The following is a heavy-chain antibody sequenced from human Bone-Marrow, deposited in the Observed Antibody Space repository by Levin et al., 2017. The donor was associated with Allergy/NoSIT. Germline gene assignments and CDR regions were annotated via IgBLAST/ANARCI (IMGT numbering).Heavy chain of an antibody. CDR1: GYTFTSYD. D-gene: IGHD2-2*02. J-gene: IGHJ4*02. CDR2: MNPNSGNT. Sequence: ASVKVSCKASGYTFTSYDINWVRQATGQGLEWMGWMNPNSGNTGYAQKFQGRVTMTRNTSISTAYMELSSLRSEDTAVYYCARGRDIVVVPAAILGKSFDYWGQGTLVTVSS. CDR3: ARGRDIVVVPAAILGKSFDY. V-gene: IGHV1-8*01.